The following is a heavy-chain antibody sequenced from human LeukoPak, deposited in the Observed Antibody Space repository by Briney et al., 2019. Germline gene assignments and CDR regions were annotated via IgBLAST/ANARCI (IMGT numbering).Heavy chain of an antibody. CDR1: GGSISSSSYY. CDR3: ARQDTFEDYDILTGSMGAFDI. D-gene: IGHD3-9*01. Sequence: SETLSLTCTVSGGSISSSSYYWGWIRQPPGKGLEWIGSIYYSGSTYYNPSLKSRVTISVDTSKNQFSLKLSSVTAADTAVYYCARQDTFEDYDILTGSMGAFDIWGQGTMVTVSS. J-gene: IGHJ3*02. CDR2: IYYSGST. V-gene: IGHV4-39*07.